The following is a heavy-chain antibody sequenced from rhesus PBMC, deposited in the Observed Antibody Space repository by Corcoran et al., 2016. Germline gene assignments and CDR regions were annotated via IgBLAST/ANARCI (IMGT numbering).Heavy chain of an antibody. CDR2: ISTGVSN. J-gene: IGHJ4*01. CDR1: GYSISSGYY. V-gene: IGHV4S14*01. CDR3: VRHSGSWYY. Sequence: QVQLQESGPGLVKPSETLSLTCAVSGYSISSGYYRGWIRQPPGKGLEWIGHISTGVSNYLTPSLNSRVTLSVDTSKNQFSLKLSSVTAADTAVYYCVRHSGSWYYWGQGVLVTVSS. D-gene: IGHD6-25*01.